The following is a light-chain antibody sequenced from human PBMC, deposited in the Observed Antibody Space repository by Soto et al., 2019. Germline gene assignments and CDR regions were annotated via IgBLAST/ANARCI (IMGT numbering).Light chain of an antibody. CDR3: SSFTNTITRYA. J-gene: IGLJ1*01. V-gene: IGLV2-14*01. Sequence: QCVLTRPSSLSGPPRQSITIYFTGTSSDVGGYNYVSWFQHHPGKAPKLIIYEVSYRPSGVSNRFSGSKSGDTASLTISGLQAEDEADYYCSSFTNTITRYAFGTGTKV. CDR1: SSDVGGYNY. CDR2: EVS.